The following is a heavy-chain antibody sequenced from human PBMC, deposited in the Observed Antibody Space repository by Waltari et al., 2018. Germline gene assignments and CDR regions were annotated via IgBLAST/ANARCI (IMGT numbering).Heavy chain of an antibody. Sequence: QVQLVQSGAEAKKPGSSVKVSCKASGGTFSSYAISWVRQAPGQGLEWMGGIIPIFGTANYAQKFQGRVTITADESTSTAYMELSSLRSEDTAVYYCASTVRGVIINAFDIWGQGTMVTVSS. CDR2: IIPIFGTA. J-gene: IGHJ3*02. CDR1: GGTFSSYA. CDR3: ASTVRGVIINAFDI. V-gene: IGHV1-69*12. D-gene: IGHD3-10*01.